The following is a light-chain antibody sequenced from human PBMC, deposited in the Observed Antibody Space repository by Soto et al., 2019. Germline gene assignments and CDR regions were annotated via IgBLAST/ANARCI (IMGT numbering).Light chain of an antibody. J-gene: IGKJ3*01. Sequence: DLQMTQSPSSVSASVGDRVTITCRASQGISSWLAWYQQKPGKAPKLLIYAASTLQSGVQSRFSGSGSGTYFTLTISSLQPEDFGTYYCQQTSGLFSFGPGTKVEI. CDR3: QQTSGLFS. CDR1: QGISSW. V-gene: IGKV1-12*01. CDR2: AAS.